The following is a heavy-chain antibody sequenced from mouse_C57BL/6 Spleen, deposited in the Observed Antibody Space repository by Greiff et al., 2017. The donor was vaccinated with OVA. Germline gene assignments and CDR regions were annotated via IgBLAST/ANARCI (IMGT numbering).Heavy chain of an antibody. V-gene: IGHV1-81*01. Sequence: VQLQQSGAELARPGASVKLSCKASGYTFTSYGISWVKQRTGQGLEWIGEIYPRSGNTYYHEKFKGKATLTADKSSSTAYMELRSLTSEDSAVYFCAREGEDYDGNYAMDYWGQGTSVTVSS. D-gene: IGHD2-4*01. CDR3: AREGEDYDGNYAMDY. CDR2: IYPRSGNT. CDR1: GYTFTSYG. J-gene: IGHJ4*01.